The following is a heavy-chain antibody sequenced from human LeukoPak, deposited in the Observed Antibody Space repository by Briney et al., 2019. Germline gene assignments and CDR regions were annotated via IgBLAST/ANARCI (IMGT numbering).Heavy chain of an antibody. Sequence: PSETLSLTCTVSGGSISSYYWSWIRQPPGKGLEWIGYIYYSGSTNYNPSLKSRVTISVDTSKNQFSLKLSSVTAADTAVYYCARGLGVSSGYYFTVWGQGTLVTVSS. V-gene: IGHV4-59*08. J-gene: IGHJ4*02. D-gene: IGHD3-22*01. CDR3: ARGLGVSSGYYFTV. CDR2: IYYSGST. CDR1: GGSISSYY.